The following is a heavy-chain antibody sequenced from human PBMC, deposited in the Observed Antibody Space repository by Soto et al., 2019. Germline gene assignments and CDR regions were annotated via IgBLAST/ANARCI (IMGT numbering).Heavy chain of an antibody. CDR2: ISGYNGDT. V-gene: IGHV1-18*01. J-gene: IGHJ6*04. CDR1: GYTFTNSG. Sequence: GASVKVSCKASGYTFTNSGISWVRQAPGQGLEWMGWISGYNGDTNYAQNLQGRVTMTTDTSTNTAYMELTSLRSDDTAVYYCARDPIVVVPSDPMDFWGKGTTVTVSS. CDR3: ARDPIVVVPSDPMDF. D-gene: IGHD2-2*01.